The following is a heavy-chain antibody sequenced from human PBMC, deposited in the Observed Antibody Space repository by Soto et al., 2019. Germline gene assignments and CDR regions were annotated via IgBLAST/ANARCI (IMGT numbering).Heavy chain of an antibody. CDR1: GFTFSSYW. V-gene: IGHV3-74*01. CDR3: ARVHQYTEY. CDR2: INSDGSGT. J-gene: IGHJ4*02. D-gene: IGHD1-1*01. Sequence: EVQLVESGGGLVQPGGSLRLSCAASGFTFSSYWMHWVRQAPGKGLVWVSRINSDGSGTNYADSVKARFTTSRDNTKNTLYLRMTSLIAEDTAVYYCARVHQYTEYWAQGTLFTVSS.